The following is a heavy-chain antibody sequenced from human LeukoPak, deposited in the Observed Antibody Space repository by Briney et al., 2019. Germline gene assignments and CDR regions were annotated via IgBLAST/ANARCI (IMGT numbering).Heavy chain of an antibody. V-gene: IGHV3-23*01. D-gene: IGHD5-24*01. CDR3: AKDWLGYNLYYFDY. CDR1: GFTFSSYA. J-gene: IGHJ4*02. CDR2: ISGSGGST. Sequence: GGSLRRSCGASGFTFSSYASSWVRQAPGKGLEWLSAISGSGGSTYYADSVKGRFTISRDNSKNTLYLQMNSLRAEDTAVYYCAKDWLGYNLYYFDYWGQGTLVTVSS.